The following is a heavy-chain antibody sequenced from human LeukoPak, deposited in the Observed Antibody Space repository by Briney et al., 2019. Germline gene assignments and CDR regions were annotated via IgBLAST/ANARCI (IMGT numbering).Heavy chain of an antibody. CDR3: ARGLFSGSPGFSYYFDY. D-gene: IGHD1-26*01. V-gene: IGHV3-20*04. CDR2: INWNGGST. CDR1: GFTFDEYG. Sequence: GGSLRLSCASSGFTFDEYGMSWVRQAPGKGLEWVSGINWNGGSTGYADSVKGRFTISRDNAKNSLYLQMNSLRVEDTALYYCARGLFSGSPGFSYYFDYWGQGTLVTVSS. J-gene: IGHJ4*02.